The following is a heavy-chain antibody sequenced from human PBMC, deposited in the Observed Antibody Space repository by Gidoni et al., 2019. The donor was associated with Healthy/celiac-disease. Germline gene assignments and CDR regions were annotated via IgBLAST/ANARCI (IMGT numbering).Heavy chain of an antibody. V-gene: IGHV3-21*01. Sequence: EVQLVESGGGLVKPGGSLRLSCAASGFTFSSYSMTWVRQAPGKGLEWVSSISSSSSYIYYADSVQGRFTISRDNAKNSLYLQMNSLRAEDTAVYYCARALWRGHPRRDYGMDVWGQGTTVTVSS. CDR1: GFTFSSYS. D-gene: IGHD2-21*01. J-gene: IGHJ6*02. CDR3: ARALWRGHPRRDYGMDV. CDR2: ISSSSSYI.